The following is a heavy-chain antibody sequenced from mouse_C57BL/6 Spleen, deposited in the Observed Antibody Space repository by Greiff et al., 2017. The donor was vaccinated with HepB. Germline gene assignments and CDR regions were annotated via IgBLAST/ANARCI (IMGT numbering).Heavy chain of an antibody. CDR3: ARSRDYDDAMDY. CDR1: GYSFTGYY. J-gene: IGHJ4*01. V-gene: IGHV1-42*01. Sequence: VQLKESGPELVKPGASVKISCKASGYSFTGYYMNWVKQSPEKSLEWIGEINPSTGGTTYNQKFKAKATLTVDKSSSTAYMQLKSLTSEDSAVYYCARSRDYDDAMDYCGQGTSVTVSS. CDR2: INPSTGGT. D-gene: IGHD2-4*01.